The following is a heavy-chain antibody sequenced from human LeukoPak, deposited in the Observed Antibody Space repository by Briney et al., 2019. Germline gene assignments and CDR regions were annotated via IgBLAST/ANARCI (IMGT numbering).Heavy chain of an antibody. D-gene: IGHD3-16*01. CDR1: GFTFGSYA. CDR3: ARGGGLDV. Sequence: GGSLRLSCAASGFTFGSYAMNWARQAPGKGLEWVASINHNGNVNYYVDSVKGRFTISRDNAKNSLYLQMSNLRAEDTAVYFCARGGGLDVWGQGATVTVSS. CDR2: INHNGNVN. V-gene: IGHV3-7*03. J-gene: IGHJ6*02.